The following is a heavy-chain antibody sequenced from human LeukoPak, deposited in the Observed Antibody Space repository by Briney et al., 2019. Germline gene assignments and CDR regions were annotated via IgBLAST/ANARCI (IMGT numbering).Heavy chain of an antibody. CDR1: GFTFSSYA. Sequence: PGGSPRLSCAASGFTFSSYAMSWVRQAPGKGLEWVSAISGSGGSTYYADSVKGRFTISRDNSRNTLYLQMNSLRAEDTAVYYCAKDLDIVGAIGGAFDIWGQGTMVTVSS. V-gene: IGHV3-23*01. CDR2: ISGSGGST. CDR3: AKDLDIVGAIGGAFDI. J-gene: IGHJ3*02. D-gene: IGHD1-26*01.